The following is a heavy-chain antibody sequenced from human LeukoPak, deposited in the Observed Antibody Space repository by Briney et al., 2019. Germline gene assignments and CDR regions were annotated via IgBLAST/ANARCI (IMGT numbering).Heavy chain of an antibody. CDR1: GFTFSSYA. V-gene: IGHV3-23*01. D-gene: IGHD6-13*01. J-gene: IGHJ4*02. Sequence: GGTLRLSWAASGFTFSSYAMSWVRQAPGKGREWVSAISGSGGSTYYADSGKGRFTISRDNSKNTLYLQMNSLRAEDTAVYYCAKGGSSWYFFDGGLVGWGQGTLVTVSS. CDR2: ISGSGGST. CDR3: AKGGSSWYFFDGGLVG.